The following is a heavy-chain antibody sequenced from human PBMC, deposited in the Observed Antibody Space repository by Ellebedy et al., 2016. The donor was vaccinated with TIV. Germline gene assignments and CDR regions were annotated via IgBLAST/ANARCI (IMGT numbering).Heavy chain of an antibody. CDR3: SRVQVRGVILDGIYGGFDY. D-gene: IGHD3-10*01. CDR1: GFTFSSYA. V-gene: IGHV3-30*04. CDR2: ISYDGSNK. J-gene: IGHJ4*02. Sequence: GESLKISCAASGFTFSSYAMHWVRQAPGKGLEWVAVISYDGSNKYYADSVKGRFTISRDNSKNTLYLQMNTLRAEDTALYYCSRVQVRGVILDGIYGGFDYWGQGTLVTVSS.